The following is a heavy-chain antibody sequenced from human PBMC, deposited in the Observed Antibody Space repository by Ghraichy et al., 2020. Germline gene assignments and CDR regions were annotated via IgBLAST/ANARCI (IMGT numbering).Heavy chain of an antibody. CDR3: ARMRSSLADDAFDI. V-gene: IGHV1-69*04. CDR2: IIPILGIA. J-gene: IGHJ3*02. CDR1: GAPFSSHA. D-gene: IGHD3-10*01. Sequence: SVKVSCKACGAPFSSHAICWVLQAPGQRLEWMGRIIPILGIANYAQKFQGRVTITADKSTSTAYMELSSLRSEDTAVYYCARMRSSLADDAFDIWGQGILVTVSA.